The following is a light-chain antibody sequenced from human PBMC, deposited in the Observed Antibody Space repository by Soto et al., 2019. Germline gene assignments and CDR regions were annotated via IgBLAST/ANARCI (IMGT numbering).Light chain of an antibody. CDR2: AAS. Sequence: DIQMTQSPSSLSASVGDRVTITCRASQSISSYLNWYQQKPGKAPKLLIYAASSLQSGVPSRFSGSGSGTDFTLTISRLEPEDSAVYYCQQYGSSPWTFGQGTKVEI. CDR3: QQYGSSPWT. J-gene: IGKJ1*01. CDR1: QSISSY. V-gene: IGKV1-39*01.